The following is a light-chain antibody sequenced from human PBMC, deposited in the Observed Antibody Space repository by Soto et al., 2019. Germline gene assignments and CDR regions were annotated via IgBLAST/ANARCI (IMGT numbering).Light chain of an antibody. CDR2: DAS. CDR3: QQRSSWPRV. Sequence: EIVLTQSPATLSLSLGERATLSCRASQNINTYLVWYQQKPGQAPSLLIYDASKRATGIPDRFSCSGSGTDFVFTISSLAPEDFALYYCQQRSSWPRVFGGGTKVEIK. CDR1: QNINTY. V-gene: IGKV3-11*01. J-gene: IGKJ4*01.